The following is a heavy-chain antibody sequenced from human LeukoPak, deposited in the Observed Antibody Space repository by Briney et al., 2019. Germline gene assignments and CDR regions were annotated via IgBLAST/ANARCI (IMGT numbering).Heavy chain of an antibody. V-gene: IGHV3-21*01. D-gene: IGHD5-12*01. Sequence: PGGSLRLSCAASGFTFSSYNMNWVRQAPGKGLEWVSCINSSSSYIYYADSVKGRFTISRDNAKNSLYLQMNSLRAEDTAVYYCARERAYIMATITDYMDVWGKGTTVTVSS. CDR1: GFTFSSYN. J-gene: IGHJ6*03. CDR2: INSSSSYI. CDR3: ARERAYIMATITDYMDV.